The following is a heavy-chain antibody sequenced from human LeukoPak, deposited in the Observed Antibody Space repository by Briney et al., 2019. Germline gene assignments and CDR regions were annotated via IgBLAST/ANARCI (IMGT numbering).Heavy chain of an antibody. D-gene: IGHD6-13*01. J-gene: IGHJ3*02. V-gene: IGHV1-8*01. CDR3: ARGITHIAAAGI. Sequence: ASVTVSGKASGYTFTSYDINWVRQATGQGFEWLGWMNPNSGNTGYAQKFQGRVTMTRNTSISTAYMELSSLRSEDTAVYYCARGITHIAAAGIWGQGTMVTVSS. CDR1: GYTFTSYD. CDR2: MNPNSGNT.